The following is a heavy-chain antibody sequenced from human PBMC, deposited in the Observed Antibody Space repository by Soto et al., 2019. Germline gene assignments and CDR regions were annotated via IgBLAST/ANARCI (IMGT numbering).Heavy chain of an antibody. CDR1: GGSISSYY. D-gene: IGHD3-10*01. V-gene: IGHV4-59*01. CDR3: ARDRAHYYGSGSHDPAYYGMDV. J-gene: IGHJ6*02. CDR2: IYYSGST. Sequence: SETLSLTCTVSGGSISSYYWSWIRQPPGKGLEWIGYIYYSGSTNYNPSLKSRVTISVDTSKNQFSLKLSSVTAADTAVYYCARDRAHYYGSGSHDPAYYGMDVWGQGTTVTVSS.